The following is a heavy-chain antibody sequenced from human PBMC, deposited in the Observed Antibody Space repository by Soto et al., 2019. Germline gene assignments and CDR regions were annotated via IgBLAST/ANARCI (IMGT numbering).Heavy chain of an antibody. CDR2: ISFDGNSK. V-gene: IGHV3-30*18. J-gene: IGHJ4*02. Sequence: QVQLVESEGGVVQPGRSLRLSCAGSGFSLSNYGMHWVRQAPGKGLEWVAVISFDGNSKYYADSVKGRFTISRDGSKNTLYLHMDSRRAEDTAVYYCAKELVTTSSYRDWGQGTLVIVSS. CDR1: GFSLSNYG. CDR3: AKELVTTSSYRD. D-gene: IGHD2-21*02.